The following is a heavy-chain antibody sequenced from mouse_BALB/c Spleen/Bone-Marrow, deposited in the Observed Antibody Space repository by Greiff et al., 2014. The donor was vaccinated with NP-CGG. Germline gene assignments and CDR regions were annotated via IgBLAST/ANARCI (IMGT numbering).Heavy chain of an antibody. Sequence: EESGAELVKPGASVKLSCTTSGFNIKDTYMHWVKLRPEQGLEWIGRIVPANGNTKYAPKFQGKATITADTSSNTAYLQLSSLTSEDTAVYFCASYDYGYYFDYWGQGTTLTVSS. CDR2: IVPANGNT. CDR3: ASYDYGYYFDY. D-gene: IGHD2-4*01. V-gene: IGHV14-3*02. J-gene: IGHJ2*01. CDR1: GFNIKDTY.